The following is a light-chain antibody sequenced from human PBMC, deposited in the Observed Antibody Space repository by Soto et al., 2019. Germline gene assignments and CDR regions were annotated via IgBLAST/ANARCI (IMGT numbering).Light chain of an antibody. J-gene: IGKJ4*01. V-gene: IGKV3-20*01. CDR1: QSVSSSY. CDR3: QHYGSSIT. CDR2: ATS. Sequence: ESVLTQSPGTLSLSPGERATLSCRASQSVSSSYLAWYQQKPGQAPRLLIYATSYRATGIPDRFSGGGSGTDFTLTISRLELEDFAVYYCQHYGSSITLVGGTKVDLK.